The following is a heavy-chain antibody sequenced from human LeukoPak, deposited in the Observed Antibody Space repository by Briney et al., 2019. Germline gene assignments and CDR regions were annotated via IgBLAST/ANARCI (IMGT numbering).Heavy chain of an antibody. CDR2: IYYSGST. CDR1: GGSISSGDYY. D-gene: IGHD4-23*01. V-gene: IGHV4-30-4*01. Sequence: PSQTLSLTCTVSGGSISSGDYYWSWIRQPPGKGLEWIGYIYYSGSTYYNPSLKSRVTISVDTSKNQFSLKLSPVTAADTAVYYCARKSRVTPWYFDLWGRGTLVTVSS. CDR3: ARKSRVTPWYFDL. J-gene: IGHJ2*01.